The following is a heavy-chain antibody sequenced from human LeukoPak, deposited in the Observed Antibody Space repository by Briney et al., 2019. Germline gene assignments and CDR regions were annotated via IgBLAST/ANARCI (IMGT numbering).Heavy chain of an antibody. J-gene: IGHJ4*02. D-gene: IGHD3-22*01. CDR1: GYTFTGYY. Sequence: ASVKLSCKASGYTFTGYYIHWVRQAPGQGLEWMGWINTKSDGTNYKQKFQGRVTMTRYTYISTAYMELSRLRSDDTAVYYCARSFDYYDSSGYYSGSDYFDYWGQGTLVTVSS. V-gene: IGHV1-2*02. CDR2: INTKSDGT. CDR3: ARSFDYYDSSGYYSGSDYFDY.